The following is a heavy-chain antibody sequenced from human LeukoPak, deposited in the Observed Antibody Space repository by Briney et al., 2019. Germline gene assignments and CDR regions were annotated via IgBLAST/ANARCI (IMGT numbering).Heavy chain of an antibody. Sequence: GGSLGLSCAASGFTFRDHYMTWIRQAPGKGPEWVSYISHTGTTIDYADSVKGRFTLSRDNSKNTLYLQMNSLRAEDTAVYYCARGDCSGGSCYLSLTTIDYWGQGTLVTVSS. CDR1: GFTFRDHY. CDR2: ISHTGTTI. V-gene: IGHV3-11*04. J-gene: IGHJ4*02. D-gene: IGHD2-15*01. CDR3: ARGDCSGGSCYLSLTTIDY.